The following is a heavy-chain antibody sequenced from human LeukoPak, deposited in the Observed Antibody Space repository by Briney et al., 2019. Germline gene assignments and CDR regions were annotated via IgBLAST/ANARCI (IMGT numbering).Heavy chain of an antibody. CDR3: ARSQHLGYCSSTSCSGGRYYYYGMDV. D-gene: IGHD2-2*01. J-gene: IGHJ6*02. CDR2: IYYSGST. Sequence: PSETLSLTCTVSGGSISSYYWSWIRQPPGKGLEWIGYIYYSGSTNYNPSVNSRVTISVDTSKFQFSLKLSSVTAADTAVYYCARSQHLGYCSSTSCSGGRYYYYGMDVWGQGTTVTVSS. CDR1: GGSISSYY. V-gene: IGHV4-59*08.